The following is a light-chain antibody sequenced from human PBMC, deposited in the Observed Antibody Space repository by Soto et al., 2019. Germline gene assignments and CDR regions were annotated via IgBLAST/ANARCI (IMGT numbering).Light chain of an antibody. CDR2: WAS. V-gene: IGKV4-1*01. CDR1: QSVLYSSNNKNY. Sequence: DIVMTQSPDSLAVFLGERATINCNSSQSVLYSSNNKNYLAWYQQKAGQPPKLLIYWASTRESGVPDRFSGSGSGTDFTLTISSLQAEDVAVYYCQQYYTTPPYTFGQGTKLEIK. CDR3: QQYYTTPPYT. J-gene: IGKJ2*01.